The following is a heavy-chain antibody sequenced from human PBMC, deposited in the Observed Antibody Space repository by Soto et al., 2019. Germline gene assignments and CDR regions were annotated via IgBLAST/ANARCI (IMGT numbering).Heavy chain of an antibody. CDR1: GGTFSSYT. D-gene: IGHD4-17*01. Sequence: QVQLVQSGAEVKKPGSSVKVSCKASGGTFSSYTISWVRQAPGQGLEWMGRIIPILGIANYAQKFQGRVRITVDKSTGAAYMRLSSLRSEDPAVFYGARQGGRDYAEYWGQGTLVTVS. CDR3: ARQGGRDYAEY. V-gene: IGHV1-69*02. J-gene: IGHJ4*02. CDR2: IIPILGIA.